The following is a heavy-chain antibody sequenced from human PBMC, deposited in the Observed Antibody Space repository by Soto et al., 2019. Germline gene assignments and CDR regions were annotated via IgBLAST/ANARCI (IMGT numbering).Heavy chain of an antibody. V-gene: IGHV3-23*01. CDR1: GFTFSSFS. CDR3: AKKVNSGSGSQFFDY. J-gene: IGHJ4*02. Sequence: GALRLLCGASGFTFSSFSMSWIRQAPGEGLEWVSGFSTGGDGGATYYADSVKGRFSISRDNSKNTLFLQMNSLRAEDTAIYYCAKKVNSGSGSQFFDYWGQGALVTVSS. D-gene: IGHD3-10*01. CDR2: FSTGGDGGAT.